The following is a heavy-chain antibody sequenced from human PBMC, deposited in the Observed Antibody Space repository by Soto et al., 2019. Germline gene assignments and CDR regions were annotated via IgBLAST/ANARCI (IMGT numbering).Heavy chain of an antibody. D-gene: IGHD3-3*01. CDR3: ARSSGWNFGIIIEGPHWFDP. Sequence: ASFRDSCNAPSHTFSSCCLIWVRQAPGQGIEWISVINPLGGRTKHSHKSQTRITITTDTSSSTHYMELGSPRPDDTAVYHCARSSGWNFGIIIEGPHWFDPWGQGSLATV. CDR1: SHTFSSCC. J-gene: IGHJ5*02. V-gene: IGHV1-46*01. CDR2: INPLGGRT.